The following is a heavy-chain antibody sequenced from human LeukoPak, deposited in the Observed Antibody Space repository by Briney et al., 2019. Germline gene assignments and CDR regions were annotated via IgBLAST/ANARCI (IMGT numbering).Heavy chain of an antibody. CDR1: GLTVSSNY. J-gene: IGHJ4*02. V-gene: IGHV3-53*01. Sequence: GGSLRLSCAPSGLTVSSNYMSWVRQAPGKGLEWISVIYSGGSTYYADSVKGRFTIFRDNSKNTVYLQMNSLRAEDTALYYCARYYYDSSGYPYYFDYWGQGTLVTVSS. CDR2: IYSGGST. D-gene: IGHD3-22*01. CDR3: ARYYYDSSGYPYYFDY.